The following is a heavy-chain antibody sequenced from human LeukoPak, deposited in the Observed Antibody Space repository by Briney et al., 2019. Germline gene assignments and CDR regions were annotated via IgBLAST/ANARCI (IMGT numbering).Heavy chain of an antibody. CDR1: GGSFSGYY. CDR3: AKESLYYYDSSGYYSYYFDY. J-gene: IGHJ4*02. Sequence: PSETLSLTCAVYGGSFSGYYWSWIRQPPGKGLEWIGEINHSGSTNYNPSLKSRVTISVDTSKNQFSLKLSSVTAEDTAVYYCAKESLYYYDSSGYYSYYFDYWGQGTLVTVSS. CDR2: INHSGST. V-gene: IGHV4-34*01. D-gene: IGHD3-22*01.